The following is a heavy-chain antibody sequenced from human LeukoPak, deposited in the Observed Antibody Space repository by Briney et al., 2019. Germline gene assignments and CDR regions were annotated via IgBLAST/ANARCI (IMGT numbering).Heavy chain of an antibody. Sequence: SETLSLTCTVSGSGYSISGGYYWGWIRQPPGKGLEWIGRIYHSGSTYYNPSLKSRVTISLDMSKNQFSLRLNSVTAADTAVYFCAGQFDSSGSYFYWGQGTLVTVSS. V-gene: IGHV4-38-2*02. CDR3: AGQFDSSGSYFY. CDR2: IYHSGST. J-gene: IGHJ4*02. CDR1: GSGYSISGGYY. D-gene: IGHD3-22*01.